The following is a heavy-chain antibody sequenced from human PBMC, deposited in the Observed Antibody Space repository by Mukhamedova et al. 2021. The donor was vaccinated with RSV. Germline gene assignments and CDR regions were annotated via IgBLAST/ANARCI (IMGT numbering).Heavy chain of an antibody. Sequence: YMGWIRQPPGKGLEWIGYIYYSGSTNYNPSLKSRVTISVDTSKNQFSLKLSSVTAADTAVYYCARFGIGYCSSTSCYTVEWLDTWGK. D-gene: IGHD2-2*02. J-gene: IGHJ5*02. CDR2: IYYSGST. V-gene: IGHV4-59*01. CDR3: ARFGIGYCSSTSCYTVEWLDT. CDR1: Y.